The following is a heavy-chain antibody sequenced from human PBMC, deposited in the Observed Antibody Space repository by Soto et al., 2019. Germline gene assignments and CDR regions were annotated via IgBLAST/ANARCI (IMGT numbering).Heavy chain of an antibody. J-gene: IGHJ5*02. CDR3: AIDCRDKGGAWFDP. V-gene: IGHV3-11*06. D-gene: IGHD1-26*01. CDR1: GSAVSDCC. Sequence: SVRMSVAAAGSAVSDCCSICIRQAPGKGLEWVSYISSSSSYTNYADSVKGRFTISRDNVKNSLYLQMNSLRAEDTAVYYCAIDCRDKGGAWFDPWGQGTPVTVSS. CDR2: ISSSSSYT.